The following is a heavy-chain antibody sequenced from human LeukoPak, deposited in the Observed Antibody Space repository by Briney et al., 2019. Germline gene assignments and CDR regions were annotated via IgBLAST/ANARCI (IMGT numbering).Heavy chain of an antibody. J-gene: IGHJ6*02. CDR3: ARDSYDFWSGYYPPGYYYYGMDV. CDR2: IYYSGST. V-gene: IGHV4-61*08. Sequence: PSETLSLTCTVSGGSISSGDYYWSWIRQPPGKGLEWIGYIYYSGSTNYNPSLKSRVTISVDTSKNQFSLKLSSVTAADTAVYYCARDSYDFWSGYYPPGYYYYGMDVWGQGTTVTVSS. CDR1: GGSISSGDYY. D-gene: IGHD3-3*01.